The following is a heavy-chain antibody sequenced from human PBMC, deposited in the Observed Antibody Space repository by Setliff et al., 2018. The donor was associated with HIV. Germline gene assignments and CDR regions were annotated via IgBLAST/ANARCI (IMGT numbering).Heavy chain of an antibody. J-gene: IGHJ6*03. CDR3: ARGPRNRPITIFGVVDPYYYYYYMDV. CDR2: INPNSGGT. V-gene: IGHV1-2*02. Sequence: ASVKVSCKASGYTFTGCYMHWVRQAPGQGLEWMGWINPNSGGTNYAQKFQGRVTMTRDTSISTAYMELSRLRSDDTAVYYCARGPRNRPITIFGVVDPYYYYYYMDVWGKGTTVTVS. CDR1: GYTFTGCY. D-gene: IGHD3-3*01.